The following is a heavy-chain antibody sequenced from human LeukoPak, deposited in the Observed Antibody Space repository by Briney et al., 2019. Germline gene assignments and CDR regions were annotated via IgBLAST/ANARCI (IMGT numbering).Heavy chain of an antibody. J-gene: IGHJ6*02. CDR3: ARASSDHYYYGMDV. CDR2: INHSGST. Sequence: SETLSLTCAVYGGSFSGYYWSWIRQPPGKGLEWIGEINHSGSTNYNPSLKGRVTISVDTSKNQFSLKLSSVTAADTAVYYCARASSDHYYYGMDVWGQGTTVTVPS. V-gene: IGHV4-34*01. D-gene: IGHD2-15*01. CDR1: GGSFSGYY.